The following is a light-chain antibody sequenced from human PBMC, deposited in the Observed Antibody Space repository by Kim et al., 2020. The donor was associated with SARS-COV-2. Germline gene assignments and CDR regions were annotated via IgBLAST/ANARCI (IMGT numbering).Light chain of an antibody. CDR3: AAWDDSLNGVV. V-gene: IGLV1-44*01. J-gene: IGLJ2*01. CDR1: SPTIGNKD. CDR2: RDN. Sequence: GQWLTISCSGSSPTIGNKDVAGIPQPPGTAPKLLIYRDNRRPSGVPDRFSGSKSGTSASLAISGLQSEDEADYYCAAWDDSLNGVVFGGGTQLTVL.